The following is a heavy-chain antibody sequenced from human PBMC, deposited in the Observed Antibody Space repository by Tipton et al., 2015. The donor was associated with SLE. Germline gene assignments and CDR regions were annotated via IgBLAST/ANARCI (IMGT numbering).Heavy chain of an antibody. CDR3: AKDRFHYYYMDV. CDR1: GFTLNSYG. D-gene: IGHD3-10*01. V-gene: IGHV3-33*03. Sequence: SLRLSCVASGFTLNSYGMHWVRQAPGKGLEWVAAISFDGRLEKYADSVKGRFTISRDKSKNTLFLQMNNLRVEDTAVYYCAKDRFHYYYMDVWGKGTTVTVSS. J-gene: IGHJ6*03. CDR2: ISFDGRLE.